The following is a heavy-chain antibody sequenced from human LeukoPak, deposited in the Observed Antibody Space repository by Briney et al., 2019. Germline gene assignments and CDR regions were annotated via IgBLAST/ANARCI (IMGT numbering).Heavy chain of an antibody. D-gene: IGHD3-10*01. CDR3: ARDSLRGVIITGLG. CDR2: SIPILGTA. Sequence: GSWVKVSCMASVGTLSMYATRSVRQAPGQRLEWMGRSIPILGTANYAQKFQGRVTITADKSTSTAYMELSSLRSEDTAVYYCARDSLRGVIITGLGWGQGTLVTVSS. V-gene: IGHV1-69*04. CDR1: VGTLSMYA. J-gene: IGHJ4*02.